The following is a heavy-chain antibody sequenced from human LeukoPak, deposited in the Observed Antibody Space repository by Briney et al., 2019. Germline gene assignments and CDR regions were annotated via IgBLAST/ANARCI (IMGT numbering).Heavy chain of an antibody. CDR2: INHSGST. Sequence: NPSETLSLTCAVYGGSFSGYYWSWIRQPPGKGLEWIGEINHSGSTNYNPSLKSRVTISVDTSKNQFSLKLSSVTAADTAVYYCARRGLWLPILNWFDPWGQGTLVIVSS. V-gene: IGHV4-34*01. J-gene: IGHJ5*02. D-gene: IGHD3-10*01. CDR1: GGSFSGYY. CDR3: ARRGLWLPILNWFDP.